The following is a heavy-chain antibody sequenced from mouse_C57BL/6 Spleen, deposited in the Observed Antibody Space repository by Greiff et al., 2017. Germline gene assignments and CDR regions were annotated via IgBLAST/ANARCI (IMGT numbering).Heavy chain of an antibody. CDR2: ISSGGSYT. D-gene: IGHD1-1*01. CDR1: GFTFSSYG. V-gene: IGHV5-6*02. Sequence: DVKLVESGGDLVKPGGSLKLSCAASGFTFSSYGMSWVRQTPDKRLEWVATISSGGSYTYYPDSVKGRFTISRDNAKNTLYLQMSSLKSEDTAMYYCARQGEITTVVSYFDYWGQGTTLTVSS. J-gene: IGHJ2*01. CDR3: ARQGEITTVVSYFDY.